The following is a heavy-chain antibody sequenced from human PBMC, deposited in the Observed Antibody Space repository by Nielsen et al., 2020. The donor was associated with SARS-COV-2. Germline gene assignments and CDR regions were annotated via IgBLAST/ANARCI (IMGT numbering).Heavy chain of an antibody. CDR2: ISGSGGST. CDR3: AKAPRLIAAAGTFDY. J-gene: IGHJ4*02. D-gene: IGHD6-13*01. Sequence: WIRQPPGKGLEWVSAISGSGGSTYYADSVKGRFTISRDNSKNTLYLQMNSLRAEDTAVYYCAKAPRLIAAAGTFDYWGQGTLVTVSS. V-gene: IGHV3-23*01.